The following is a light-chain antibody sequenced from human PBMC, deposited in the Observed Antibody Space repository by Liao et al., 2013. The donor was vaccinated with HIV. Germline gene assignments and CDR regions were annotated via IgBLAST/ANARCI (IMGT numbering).Light chain of an antibody. CDR1: NIGSKS. CDR3: QSADSSGTYV. J-gene: IGLJ1*01. V-gene: IGLV3-21*01. Sequence: SYELTQPPSVSVAPGKTARISCGGNNIGSKSVHWYQQKPGQAPVLVIYYDSDRPAGIPERFSGSNSGKMATLTISRVEAGDEADYYCQSADSSGTYVFGTGTKVTVL. CDR2: YDS.